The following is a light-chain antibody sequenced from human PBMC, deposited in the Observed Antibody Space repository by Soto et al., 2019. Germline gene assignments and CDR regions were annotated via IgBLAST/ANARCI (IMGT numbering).Light chain of an antibody. CDR1: SSDVGGYDY. J-gene: IGLJ3*02. CDR2: EVT. CDR3: TSFTTSSTWV. V-gene: IGLV2-8*01. Sequence: QSALTQPPSASGSPGQSVTISCTGTSSDVGGYDYVSWYQQRPGKAPKLLIHEVTKRPSGVPDRFSGSKSGNTASLTISDLQAEDEADYYCTSFTTSSTWVFGGGTK.